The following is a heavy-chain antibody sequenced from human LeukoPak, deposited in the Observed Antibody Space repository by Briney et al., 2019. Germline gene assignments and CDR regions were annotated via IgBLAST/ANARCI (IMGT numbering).Heavy chain of an antibody. J-gene: IGHJ5*02. D-gene: IGHD3-10*01. CDR2: INWNSDSI. CDR3: ASLYGSGSYSSDWFDP. CDR1: GFTFDDYA. Sequence: PGGSLRLSCAVSGFTFDDYAMHWVRQVPGKGVEWVSGINWNSDSIGYADSVKGRFTTSRDNAKNSLYLQMNSLRAEDTAVYYCASLYGSGSYSSDWFDPWGQGTLVTVSS. V-gene: IGHV3-9*01.